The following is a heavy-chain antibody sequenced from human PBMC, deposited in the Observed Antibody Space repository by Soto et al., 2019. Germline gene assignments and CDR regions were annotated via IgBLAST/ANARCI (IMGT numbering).Heavy chain of an antibody. CDR3: AKQMYHAIVVVPAAVDY. Sequence: QVQLVESGGGAVQPGRSLRLSCAASGFTFSSYGMHWVRQAPGKGLEWVAVISYDGSNKYYADSVKGRFTISRDNSKNTLYLQMNSLRAEDTAVYYCAKQMYHAIVVVPAAVDYWGQGTLVTVSS. D-gene: IGHD2-2*01. CDR1: GFTFSSYG. V-gene: IGHV3-30*18. CDR2: ISYDGSNK. J-gene: IGHJ4*02.